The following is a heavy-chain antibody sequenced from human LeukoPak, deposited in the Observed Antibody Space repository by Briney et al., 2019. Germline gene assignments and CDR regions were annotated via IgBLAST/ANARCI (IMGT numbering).Heavy chain of an antibody. J-gene: IGHJ5*02. CDR2: IWYDGSNK. Sequence: PGGSLRLSCAASGFTFSSYGMHWVRQAPGKGLEWVAVIWYDGSNKYYADSVKGRFTISRDNSKNTLYLQMNSLRAEDTAVYYCAKDSPYYYGSVLDPWGQGTLVTVSS. D-gene: IGHD3-10*01. CDR3: AKDSPYYYGSVLDP. CDR1: GFTFSSYG. V-gene: IGHV3-33*06.